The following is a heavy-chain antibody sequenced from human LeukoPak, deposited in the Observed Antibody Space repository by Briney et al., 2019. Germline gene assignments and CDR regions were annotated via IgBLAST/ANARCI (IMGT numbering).Heavy chain of an antibody. CDR3: ARDRIAVAGDGIDY. J-gene: IGHJ4*02. Sequence: PGGSLRLSCAASGFTFSSYAMHWVRQAPGKGLEWVAVISYDGSNKYYADSVKGRFTISRDNSKNTLYLQMNSLRAEDTAVYYCARDRIAVAGDGIDYWAREPWSPSPQ. V-gene: IGHV3-30*04. D-gene: IGHD6-19*01. CDR2: ISYDGSNK. CDR1: GFTFSSYA.